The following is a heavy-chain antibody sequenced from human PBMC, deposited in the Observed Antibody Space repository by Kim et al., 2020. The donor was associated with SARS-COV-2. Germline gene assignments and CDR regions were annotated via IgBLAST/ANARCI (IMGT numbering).Heavy chain of an antibody. V-gene: IGHV4-59*08. D-gene: IGHD3-22*01. Sequence: SETLSLTCSVSGGSITDYYWSWIRQPPGKGLEWIGYMHYTGIVSYNPSLKSRVTISIDTSKNQFSLRLSSVTAADTAYYYCAGRSGWSSGYYYGFWGQGTLVTVSS. J-gene: IGHJ4*02. CDR2: MHYTGIV. CDR3: AGRSGWSSGYYYGF. CDR1: GGSITDYY.